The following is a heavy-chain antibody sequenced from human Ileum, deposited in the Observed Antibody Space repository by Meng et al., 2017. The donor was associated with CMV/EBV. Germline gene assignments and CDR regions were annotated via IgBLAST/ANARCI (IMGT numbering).Heavy chain of an antibody. CDR2: INTNTGNP. Sequence: QVQLVQSGSELKKPGASVKVSCKASGYTFTSNNLIWVRQAPGQGPEWMGWINTNTGNPTYARDFTGRFVFSLDTSVSTAYLQISGLKAEGTAVYYCARDGLNERYFDYWGQGTLVTSPQ. V-gene: IGHV7-4-1*02. J-gene: IGHJ4*02. CDR1: GYTFTSNN. CDR3: ARDGLNERYFDY.